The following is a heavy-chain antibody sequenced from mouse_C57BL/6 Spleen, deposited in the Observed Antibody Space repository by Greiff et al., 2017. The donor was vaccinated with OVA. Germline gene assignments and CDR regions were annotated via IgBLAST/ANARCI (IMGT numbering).Heavy chain of an antibody. CDR3: TRALSYWYFDV. Sequence: EVQRVESGEGLVKPGGSLKLSCAASGFTFSSYAMSWVRQTPEKRLEWVAYISSGGDYIYYADTVKGRFPISRDNARNTLYLQMSSLKSEDTAMYYCTRALSYWYFDVWGTGTTVTVSS. CDR1: GFTFSSYA. CDR2: ISSGGDYI. V-gene: IGHV5-9-1*02. D-gene: IGHD3-2*02. J-gene: IGHJ1*03.